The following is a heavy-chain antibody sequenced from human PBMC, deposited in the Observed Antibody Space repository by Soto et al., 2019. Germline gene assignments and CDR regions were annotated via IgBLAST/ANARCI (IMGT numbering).Heavy chain of an antibody. V-gene: IGHV1-18*01. D-gene: IGHD2-2*01. CDR1: GYTFTKYG. CDR2: ISGYSGNT. CDR3: ARDCPYGSSISCSDGFDI. J-gene: IGHJ3*02. Sequence: ASVKVSCKASGYTFTKYGISWVRQAPGQGLEWMGWISGYSGNTNYAQKFQGRVTMTTDASTSTGYMELRSLRSDDTAVFYCARDCPYGSSISCSDGFDIWGQGTMVTVSS.